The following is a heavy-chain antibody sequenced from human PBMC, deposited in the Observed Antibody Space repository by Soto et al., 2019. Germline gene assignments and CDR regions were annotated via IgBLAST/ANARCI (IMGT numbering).Heavy chain of an antibody. V-gene: IGHV4-34*01. D-gene: IGHD6-13*01. CDR2: INHSGST. CDR3: ARRAAAGTPNYYYYYGMDV. J-gene: IGHJ6*02. CDR1: GGSFSGYY. Sequence: SETLSLTCAVYGGSFSGYYWSWIRQPPGKGLEWIGEINHSGSTNYNPSLKSRVTISVDTSKNQFSLKLSSVTAADTAVYYCARRAAAGTPNYYYYYGMDVWGQGTTVTVSS.